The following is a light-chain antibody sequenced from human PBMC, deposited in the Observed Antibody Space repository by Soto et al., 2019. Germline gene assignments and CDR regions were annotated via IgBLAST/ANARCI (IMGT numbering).Light chain of an antibody. CDR1: SRDIGAYNY. CDR2: AVT. J-gene: IGLJ1*01. CDR3: CSYADGNIYV. Sequence: QSALTQPASVSGSPGQSISISCSGTSRDIGAYNYVSWYLQHPGKAPKLMIYAVTXRPXXXXXXXXXXXSGNPDSMNISGLQAEEEADYYCCSYADGNIYVFGTGTKVTVL. V-gene: IGLV2-14*01.